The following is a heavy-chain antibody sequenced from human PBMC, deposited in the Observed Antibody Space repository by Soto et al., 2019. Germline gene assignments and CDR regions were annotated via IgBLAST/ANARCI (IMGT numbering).Heavy chain of an antibody. CDR1: GFTFSGSA. CDR3: TXXXXXXXXXXXXGMDV. J-gene: IGHJ6*02. V-gene: IGHV3-73*01. D-gene: IGHD1-26*01. Sequence: EVQLVESGGGLVQPGGSLKLSCAASGFTFSGSAMHWVRQASGKGLEWVGRIRSKAKSYATAYAASVKGRFTISRDDSQNTAYLQMNSXKIXXXAXXXXTXXXXXXXXXXXXGMDVWGQGTTVTVSS. CDR2: IRSKAKSYAT.